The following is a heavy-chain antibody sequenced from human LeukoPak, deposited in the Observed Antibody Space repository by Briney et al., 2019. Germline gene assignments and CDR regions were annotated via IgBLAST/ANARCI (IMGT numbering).Heavy chain of an antibody. D-gene: IGHD6-19*01. CDR1: GFAFTSYS. Sequence: GGSLRLSCAASGFAFTSYSMNWVRQAPGKGLEWVSYITSGSGTIYYADSVKGRFTISRDNSKNTLYLQMNSLRAEDTAVYYCAKGIAVAGTGSRYFDYWGQGTLVTVSS. CDR3: AKGIAVAGTGSRYFDY. V-gene: IGHV3-48*01. CDR2: ITSGSGTI. J-gene: IGHJ4*02.